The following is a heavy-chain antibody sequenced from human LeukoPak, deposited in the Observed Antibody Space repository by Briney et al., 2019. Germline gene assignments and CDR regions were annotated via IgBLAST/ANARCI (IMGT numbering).Heavy chain of an antibody. J-gene: IGHJ5*02. CDR3: ARDSLDIVVVVATTGCNWFDP. CDR2: ISAYNGNT. Sequence: ASVNVSCKASGYTFTIYGISWVRQAPGQGLEWMGWISAYNGNTNYAQKLQGRVTMTTDTSTSTAYMGLRSLRPDDTAVYYCARDSLDIVVVVATTGCNWFDPWGQGTLVTVSS. D-gene: IGHD2-15*01. V-gene: IGHV1-18*01. CDR1: GYTFTIYG.